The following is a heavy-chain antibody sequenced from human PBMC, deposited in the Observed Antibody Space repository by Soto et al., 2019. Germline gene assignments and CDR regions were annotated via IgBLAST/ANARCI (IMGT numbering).Heavy chain of an antibody. D-gene: IGHD3-22*01. CDR2: ISYDGSNK. J-gene: IGHJ6*02. CDR1: GFTFSSYA. Sequence: AGSLTLSCAASGFTFSSYAMHWVRQAPGKGLEWVAVISYDGSNKYYADSVKGRFTISRDNSKNTLYLQMNSLRAEDTAVYYCARDNLYYYDSSSYYSRDGMDVWGQGTTVTVSS. CDR3: ARDNLYYYDSSSYYSRDGMDV. V-gene: IGHV3-30-3*01.